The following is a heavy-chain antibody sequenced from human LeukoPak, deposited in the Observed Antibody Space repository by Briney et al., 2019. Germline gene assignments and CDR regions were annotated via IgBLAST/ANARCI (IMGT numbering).Heavy chain of an antibody. V-gene: IGHV1-69*13. CDR2: IIPIFGTA. CDR1: GGTFSSYA. CDR3: AKDEEQWLVRGGPLGP. D-gene: IGHD6-19*01. Sequence: SVKVSCKASGGTFSSYAISWVRQAPGQGLEWMGGIIPIFGTANYAQKFQGRVTITADESTSTAYMELSSLRSEDTAVYYCAKDEEQWLVRGGPLGPWGQGTLVTVSS. J-gene: IGHJ5*02.